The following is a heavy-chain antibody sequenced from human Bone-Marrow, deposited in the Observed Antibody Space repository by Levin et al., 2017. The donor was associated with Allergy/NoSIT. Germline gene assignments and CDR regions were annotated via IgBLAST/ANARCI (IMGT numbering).Heavy chain of an antibody. J-gene: IGHJ3*02. CDR2: ISWNGGTL. CDR3: AKGTALTEREPFDI. V-gene: IGHV3-9*01. D-gene: IGHD3-9*01. CDR1: GFTFDDYA. Sequence: GGSLRLSCAASGFTFDDYAMHWVRQPPGKGLEWVSGISWNGGTLDYGDSVRGRFTISRDNARNSLFLQMNSLRPEDTAFYYCAKGTALTEREPFDIWGHGTMVTVSS.